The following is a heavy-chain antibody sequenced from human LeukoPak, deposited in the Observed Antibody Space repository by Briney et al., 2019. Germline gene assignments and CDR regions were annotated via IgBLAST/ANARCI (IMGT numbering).Heavy chain of an antibody. CDR2: ISAYNGNT. D-gene: IGHD6-13*01. V-gene: IGHV1-18*01. Sequence: TSVKVSCRASGYTFTSYGISWVRQAPGQGLEWMGWISAYNGNTNYAQKLQGRVTMTTDTSTSTAYMELRSLRSDDTAVYYCARELIPGYSSSWDYYYYMDVWGKGTTVTVSS. CDR1: GYTFTSYG. CDR3: ARELIPGYSSSWDYYYYMDV. J-gene: IGHJ6*03.